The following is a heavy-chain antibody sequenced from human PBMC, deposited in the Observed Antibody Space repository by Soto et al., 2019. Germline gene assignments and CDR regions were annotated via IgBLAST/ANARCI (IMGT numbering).Heavy chain of an antibody. V-gene: IGHV1-18*01. CDR2: ISAYNGNT. D-gene: IGHD3-22*01. J-gene: IGHJ4*02. CDR3: ARDIAYYYDSSGYYLYPLFDY. Sequence: ASVKVSCKASGYTFTSYGISWVRQAPGQGLEWMGWISAYNGNTNYAQKLQGRVTMTTDTSTSTAYMELRSLRSDDTAVYYCARDIAYYYDSSGYYLYPLFDYWGQGTLVTVSS. CDR1: GYTFTSYG.